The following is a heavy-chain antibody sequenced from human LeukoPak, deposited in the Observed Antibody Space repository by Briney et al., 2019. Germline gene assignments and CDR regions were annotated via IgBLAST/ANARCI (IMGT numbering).Heavy chain of an antibody. CDR2: IWYDGSNK. V-gene: IGHV3-33*06. CDR1: GFTFSSYG. J-gene: IGHJ4*02. Sequence: GRSLRLSCAVSGFTFSSYGMHWVRQAPGKGLEWVAVIWYDGSNKYYADSVKGRFTISRDNSKNTLYLQMNSLRAEDTAVYYCAKISDYSNFLDYWGQGTLVTVSS. CDR3: AKISDYSNFLDY. D-gene: IGHD4-11*01.